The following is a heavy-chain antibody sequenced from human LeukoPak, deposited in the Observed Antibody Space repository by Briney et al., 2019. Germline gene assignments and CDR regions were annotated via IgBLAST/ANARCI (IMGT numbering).Heavy chain of an antibody. CDR2: ISYDGSNK. Sequence: PGRSLRLSCAASGFTFSNYAMHWVRQAPGKGLEWVAVISYDGSNKYYADSVKGRFTISRDNSKNTLYLQMNSLRAEDTAVYYCARVGDGGSSWYGYFKHWGQGTLVTVSS. J-gene: IGHJ1*01. CDR1: GFTFSNYA. CDR3: ARVGDGGSSWYGYFKH. V-gene: IGHV3-30-3*01. D-gene: IGHD6-13*01.